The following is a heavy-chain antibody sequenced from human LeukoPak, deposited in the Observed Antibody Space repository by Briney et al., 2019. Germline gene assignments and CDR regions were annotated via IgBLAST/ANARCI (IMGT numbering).Heavy chain of an antibody. J-gene: IGHJ4*02. CDR2: IYSDNT. D-gene: IGHD4/OR15-4a*01. Sequence: GGSLRLSCTVSGFTVSSNSMSWVRQAPGKGLEWVSFIYSDNTHYADSVKGRFTISRDNAKNTVYLQMNSLRAEDTAIYYCAKDAANYPFFFDFWGQGTPVTVSS. V-gene: IGHV3-53*01. CDR3: AKDAANYPFFFDF. CDR1: GFTVSSNS.